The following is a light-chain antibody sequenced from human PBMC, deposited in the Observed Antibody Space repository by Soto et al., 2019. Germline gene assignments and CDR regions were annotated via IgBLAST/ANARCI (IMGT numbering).Light chain of an antibody. J-gene: IGKJ3*01. CDR1: QGISSA. Sequence: AIQLTQFPSSLSASVGDRVTIACRASQGISSALAWYQQIPGKAPKLLIYDASGLESGVPSRFSGSGSGTDFTLTISSLQPEDFATYYCQQFSSYPITFGPGTKVDIK. CDR2: DAS. V-gene: IGKV1-13*02. CDR3: QQFSSYPIT.